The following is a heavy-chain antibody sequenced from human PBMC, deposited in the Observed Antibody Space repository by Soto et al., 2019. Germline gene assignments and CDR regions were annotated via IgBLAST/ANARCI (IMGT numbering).Heavy chain of an antibody. V-gene: IGHV3-33*01. J-gene: IGHJ6*02. CDR1: GFTFSSYG. CDR3: ARDGAVAAFSGYGMDV. D-gene: IGHD6-19*01. Sequence: GGSLRLSCAAPGFTFSSYGMHWVRQAPGKGLEWVAVIWYDGSNKYYADSVKGRFTISRDNSKNTLYLQMNSLRAEDTAVYYCARDGAVAAFSGYGMDVWGQGTTVTVSS. CDR2: IWYDGSNK.